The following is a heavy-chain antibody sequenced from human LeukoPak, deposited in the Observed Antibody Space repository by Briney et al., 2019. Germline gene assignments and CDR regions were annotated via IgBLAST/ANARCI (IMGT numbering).Heavy chain of an antibody. D-gene: IGHD5-24*01. CDR3: ARDPSRRDGYNSDY. CDR2: INHSGST. V-gene: IGHV4-34*01. CDR1: GGSFRGYY. Sequence: SETLSLTCAVYGGSFRGYYWSWIRQPPGKGLEWVGEINHSGSTKYNPSLKSRVTISVDTSKTQFSLKLSSVTAADTAVYYCARDPSRRDGYNSDYWGQGTLVTVSS. J-gene: IGHJ4*02.